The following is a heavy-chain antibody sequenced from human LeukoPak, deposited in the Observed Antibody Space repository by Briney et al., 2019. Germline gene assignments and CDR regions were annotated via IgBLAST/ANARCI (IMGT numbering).Heavy chain of an antibody. CDR2: ISGSGGST. Sequence: GGSLRLSCAASGFTFSSYAMSWVRQAPGKGLEWVSAISGSGGSTYYADSVKGRLTTSRDNSKNTLYLQMNSVRAEDTAVYYCAKATSNRITIFGVVTRGRYYFDYWGQGTLVTVSS. D-gene: IGHD3-3*01. V-gene: IGHV3-23*01. CDR1: GFTFSSYA. CDR3: AKATSNRITIFGVVTRGRYYFDY. J-gene: IGHJ4*02.